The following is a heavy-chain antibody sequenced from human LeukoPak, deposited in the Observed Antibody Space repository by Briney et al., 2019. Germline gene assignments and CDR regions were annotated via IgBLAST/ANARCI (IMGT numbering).Heavy chain of an antibody. CDR2: IYYSGST. CDR3: AIGDYYDSSGYYYV. D-gene: IGHD3-22*01. V-gene: IGHV4-39*01. J-gene: IGHJ4*02. CDR1: GGSISSSSYY. Sequence: SETLSLTCTVSGGSISSSSYYWGWIRQPPGKGLEWIRSIYYSGSTYYNPSLKSRVTISVDTSKNQFSLKLSSVTAADTAVYYCAIGDYYDSSGYYYVWGQGTLVTVSS.